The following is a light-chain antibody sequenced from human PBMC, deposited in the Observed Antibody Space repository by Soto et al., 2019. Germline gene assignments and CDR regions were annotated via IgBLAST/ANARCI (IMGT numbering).Light chain of an antibody. CDR1: QSVRTIS. V-gene: IGKV3D-7*01. J-gene: IGKJ1*01. CDR3: QQYYNWPPWT. Sequence: EIVLTQSPATLSLSPGDRATLSCRASQSVRTISLSWYQQKPGQAPRLLMYGAYTRASGVPGRFSGSGSGTDFTLTVSSLQSEDFAVYYCQQYYNWPPWTFGLGTKVEIK. CDR2: GAY.